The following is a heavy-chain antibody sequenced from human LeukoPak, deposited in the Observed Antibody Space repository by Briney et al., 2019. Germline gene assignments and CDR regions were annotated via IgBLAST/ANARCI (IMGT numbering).Heavy chain of an antibody. CDR2: INPNSGGT. Sequence: ASVKVSCKASGYTFTGYYMHWVRQAPGQGLEWMGWINPNSGGTNYAQKFQGRVTMTRDTSISTAYMELSRLRSDDSAVYYCARAYYDFWSGSGYFQHWGQGTLVTVSS. D-gene: IGHD3-3*01. CDR1: GYTFTGYY. V-gene: IGHV1-2*02. CDR3: ARAYYDFWSGSGYFQH. J-gene: IGHJ1*01.